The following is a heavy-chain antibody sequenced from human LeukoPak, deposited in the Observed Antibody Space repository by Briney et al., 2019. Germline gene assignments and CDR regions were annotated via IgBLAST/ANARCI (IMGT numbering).Heavy chain of an antibody. J-gene: IGHJ4*02. CDR1: GYTFTSYD. Sequence: ASVKVSCKASGYTFTSYDINWVRQATGQGLEWMGWMNPNSGNTGYAQKFQGRVTITRNTSISTAYMELSSLRSEDTAVYYCARGRGITICGVVTKYYFDYWGQGTLVTVSS. CDR2: MNPNSGNT. D-gene: IGHD3-3*01. CDR3: ARGRGITICGVVTKYYFDY. V-gene: IGHV1-8*03.